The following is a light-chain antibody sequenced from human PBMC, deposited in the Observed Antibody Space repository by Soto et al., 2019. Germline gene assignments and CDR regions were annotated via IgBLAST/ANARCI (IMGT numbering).Light chain of an antibody. CDR1: QSISSY. CDR3: QQTYNTPYT. V-gene: IGKV1-39*01. Sequence: DIQMTQSPSSLSASVGYRVTIACRASQSISSYLNWYHQRPGKAPKVLIYATSTLQSGVPSRFSGSGSGTNFTLTISSLQPEDFATYYCQQTYNTPYTFGQGTKVDIK. J-gene: IGKJ2*01. CDR2: ATS.